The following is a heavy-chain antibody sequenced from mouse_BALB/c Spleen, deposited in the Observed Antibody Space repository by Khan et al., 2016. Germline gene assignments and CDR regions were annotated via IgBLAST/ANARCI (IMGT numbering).Heavy chain of an antibody. CDR3: AKGGRNDYCAMDY. J-gene: IGHJ4*01. CDR1: GYTFTDYY. CDR2: IYPGSGNT. V-gene: IGHV1-77*01. Sequence: QVQLQQSGAELARPGASVKLSCKASGYTFTDYYINWVKQRTGQGLEWIGEIYPGSGNTYYNEKFKGKAILTADKSSSTAYMQLSSLKSEDSAVYFCAKGGRNDYCAMDYWGQGTSVTVSS. D-gene: IGHD1-1*01.